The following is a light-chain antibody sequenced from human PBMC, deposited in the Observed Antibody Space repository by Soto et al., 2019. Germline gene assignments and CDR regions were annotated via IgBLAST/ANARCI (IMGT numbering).Light chain of an antibody. V-gene: IGLV1-40*01. CDR1: SSSIGAGFD. CDR2: GTT. J-gene: IGLJ1*01. Sequence: QSVLTQPPSVSGAPGQRVTISCTGSSSSIGAGFDVHWFQHFPGTAPKLLIYGTTNRPSGVPDRFSGSKSGASASLAITGLQAEDEADYYCQSYDTSLGGYYVFGTGTKVT. CDR3: QSYDTSLGGYYV.